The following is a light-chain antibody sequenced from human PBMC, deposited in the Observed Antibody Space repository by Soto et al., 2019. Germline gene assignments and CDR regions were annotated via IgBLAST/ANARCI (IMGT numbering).Light chain of an antibody. J-gene: IGKJ4*01. CDR2: AAS. CDR3: QQYNKWPLT. V-gene: IGKV3-15*01. CDR1: QSVYSN. Sequence: EIVMTQSPATLSVSPGERATLSCRASQSVYSNLAWYQQKPGQAHRLLIYAASTRATGIPARFSGSGSGTEFTLTISSLQSEDFAVYYCQQYNKWPLTFGGGTKVEIK.